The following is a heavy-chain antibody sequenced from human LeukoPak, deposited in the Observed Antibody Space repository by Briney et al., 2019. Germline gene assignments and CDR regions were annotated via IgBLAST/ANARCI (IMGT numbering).Heavy chain of an antibody. CDR2: ISDSGGRT. Sequence: GGSLRLSCAVSGITLSNYGMSWVRQAPGKGLEWVAGISDSGGRTNYADPVKGRFTISRDNPKNTRYLQMNSLRAEDTAVYFCAKRGVVIRVILVGFHKEAYYFDSWGQGALVTVSS. J-gene: IGHJ4*02. D-gene: IGHD3-22*01. CDR1: GITLSNYG. CDR3: AKRGVVIRVILVGFHKEAYYFDS. V-gene: IGHV3-23*01.